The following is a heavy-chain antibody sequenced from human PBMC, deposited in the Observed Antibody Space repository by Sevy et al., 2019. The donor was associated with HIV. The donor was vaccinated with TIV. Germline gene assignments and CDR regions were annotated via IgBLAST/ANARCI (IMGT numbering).Heavy chain of an antibody. Sequence: GESLKISCEASGYSFTSYWIGWVRQTPGKGLEWMGIIYPRDSETKYSPSFQGQVTMSVDKSSSTAYLQWNSLKASDTAIYYCARHPSSSRWSRFDYWGQGTLVTVSS. CDR2: IYPRDSET. V-gene: IGHV5-51*01. CDR1: GYSFTSYW. J-gene: IGHJ4*02. CDR3: ARHPSSSRWSRFDY. D-gene: IGHD2-2*01.